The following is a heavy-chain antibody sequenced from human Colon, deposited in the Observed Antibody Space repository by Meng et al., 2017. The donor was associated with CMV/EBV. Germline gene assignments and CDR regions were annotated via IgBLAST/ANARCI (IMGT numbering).Heavy chain of an antibody. D-gene: IGHD6-19*01. J-gene: IGHJ4*02. V-gene: IGHV3-NL1*01. Sequence: GGSLRLSCEASRFTFSGYGMHWVRQAPGKGLEWVSIIYSSGFSARYVDSVKGRFTISRNNSASTLFLQMNNLRAEDTAVYYCAKSNGWYGKYYFDSWGQGTLVTVSS. CDR1: RFTFSGYG. CDR2: IYSSGFSA. CDR3: AKSNGWYGKYYFDS.